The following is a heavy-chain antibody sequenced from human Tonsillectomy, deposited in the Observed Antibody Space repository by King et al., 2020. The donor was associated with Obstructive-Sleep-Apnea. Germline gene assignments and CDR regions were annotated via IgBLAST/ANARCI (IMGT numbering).Heavy chain of an antibody. V-gene: IGHV1-8*01. J-gene: IGHJ4*02. CDR1: GYTFTSYD. D-gene: IGHD3-22*01. CDR2: MNPNSGNT. CDR3: ARVPYYYDSSGYRRGYYFDY. Sequence: VQLVQSGAEVKKPGASVKVSCKASGYTFTSYDINWVRQATGQGLEWMGWMNPNSGNTGYAQKFQGRVTMTRNTSISTAYMELSSLRSEDTAMYYCARVPYYYDSSGYRRGYYFDYWGQGTLVTVSS.